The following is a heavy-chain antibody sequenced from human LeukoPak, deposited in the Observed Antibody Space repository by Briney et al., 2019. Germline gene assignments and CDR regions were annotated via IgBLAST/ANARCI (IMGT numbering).Heavy chain of an antibody. CDR2: IIPIFGTA. V-gene: IGHV1-69*05. CDR1: GGTFSSYA. J-gene: IGHJ4*02. Sequence: GSSVKVSCKASGGTFSSYAISWVRQAPGQGLEWMGGIIPIFGTANYAQKFQGRVTITTDESTSTAYMELSSLRSEDTAVYYCASTGYCDSSGYYLLDYWGQGTLVTVSS. CDR3: ASTGYCDSSGYYLLDY. D-gene: IGHD3-22*01.